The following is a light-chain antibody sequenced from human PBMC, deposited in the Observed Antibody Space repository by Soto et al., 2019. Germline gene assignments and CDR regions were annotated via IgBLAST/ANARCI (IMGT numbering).Light chain of an antibody. CDR3: QHYNNWPPWT. CDR2: GAS. CDR1: QSVSSN. J-gene: IGKJ1*01. Sequence: EIVTKQSPATLSVTPGERDTFSCRASQSVSSNLAWYQQKPGQAPRLLIYGASIRATGIPARFSGSGSGTEFTLTISTLQSEDFAIYYCQHYNNWPPWTFGQGTKVDIK. V-gene: IGKV3-15*01.